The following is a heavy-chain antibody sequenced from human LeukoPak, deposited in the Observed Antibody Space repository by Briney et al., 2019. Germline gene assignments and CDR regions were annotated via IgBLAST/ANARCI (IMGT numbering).Heavy chain of an antibody. D-gene: IGHD3-10*01. J-gene: IGHJ4*02. CDR3: ARGRSHAY. V-gene: IGHV3-7*05. CDR2: IIYDGSEK. CDR1: GXTFGSYW. Sequence: GGSLRLSCAAAGXTFGSYWMTWVRQAPGKGLEWVANIIYDGSEKHYVDSVKGRFTISRDNAKNSLYLQMNNLRAEDTAVYYCARGRSHAYWGQGTLVTVSS.